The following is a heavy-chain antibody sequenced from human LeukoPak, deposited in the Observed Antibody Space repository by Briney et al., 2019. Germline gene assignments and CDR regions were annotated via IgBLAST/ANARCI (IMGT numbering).Heavy chain of an antibody. Sequence: GGSLRLSCAASGFTFDDYAMHWVRQAPGKGLEWVSAISGSGGSTYYADSVKGRFTISRDNSKNTLYLQMNSLRAEDTAVYYCAKEVRDLSGIGAFDIWGQGTMVTVSS. D-gene: IGHD2-2*01. CDR2: ISGSGGST. V-gene: IGHV3-23*01. J-gene: IGHJ3*02. CDR1: GFTFDDYA. CDR3: AKEVRDLSGIGAFDI.